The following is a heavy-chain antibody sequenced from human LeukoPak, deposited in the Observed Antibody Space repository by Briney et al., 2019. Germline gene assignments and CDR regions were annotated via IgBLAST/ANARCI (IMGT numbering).Heavy chain of an antibody. Sequence: ASVKVSCKASGYTFTSYDINWVRQATGQGLEWMGWMNPNSGNTGYAQKFQGRVTMTRNTSISTAYMELSSLRSEDTAVYYCARVLIVGATHFRPEGNWGQGTLVTVSS. CDR2: MNPNSGNT. V-gene: IGHV1-8*01. CDR3: ARVLIVGATHFRPEGN. J-gene: IGHJ4*02. CDR1: GYTFTSYD. D-gene: IGHD1-26*01.